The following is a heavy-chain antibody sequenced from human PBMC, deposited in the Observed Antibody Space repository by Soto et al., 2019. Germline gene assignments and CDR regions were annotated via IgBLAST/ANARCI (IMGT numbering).Heavy chain of an antibody. J-gene: IGHJ4*02. CDR3: ARLPNLYSPYFDY. CDR2: LFPGDSDT. D-gene: IGHD1-26*01. CDR1: GYSFSNYW. Sequence: GESLKISCQGSGYSFSNYWIGWVRQMPGKGLEWMGILFPGDSDTKYSPSFQGQVTISVDKSITTAYLLFTSLKASDTAIYFCARLPNLYSPYFDYWGQGTLVTVS. V-gene: IGHV5-51*01.